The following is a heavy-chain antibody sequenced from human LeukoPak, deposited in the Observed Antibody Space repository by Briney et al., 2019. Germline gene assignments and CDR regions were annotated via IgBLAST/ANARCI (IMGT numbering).Heavy chain of an antibody. Sequence: PSETLSLTCTVSGGSISSSSYYWGWIRQPPGEGLEWIGSIYYSGSTYYNPSLKSRVTISVDTSKNQFSLKLSSVTAADTAVYYCASSSSWGGIDYWGQGTLVTVSS. V-gene: IGHV4-39*01. D-gene: IGHD6-13*01. CDR1: GGSISSSSYY. J-gene: IGHJ4*02. CDR2: IYYSGST. CDR3: ASSSSWGGIDY.